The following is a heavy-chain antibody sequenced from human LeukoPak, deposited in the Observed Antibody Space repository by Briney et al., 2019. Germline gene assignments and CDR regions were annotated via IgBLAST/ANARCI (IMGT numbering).Heavy chain of an antibody. CDR1: GYTFTGYY. CDR3: ARSGGDGDYYDSKSLSY. J-gene: IGHJ4*02. CDR2: INPNSGGT. Sequence: GASVKVSCKASGYTFTGYYMHWVRQAPGQGLEWMGWINPNSGGTNYAQKFQGRVTMTRDTSTSTVYMELSSLRSEDTAVYYCARSGGDGDYYDSKSLSYWGQGTLVTISS. V-gene: IGHV1-2*02. D-gene: IGHD3-22*01.